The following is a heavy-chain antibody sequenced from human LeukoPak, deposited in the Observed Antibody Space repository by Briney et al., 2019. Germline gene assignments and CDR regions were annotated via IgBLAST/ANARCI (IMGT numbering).Heavy chain of an antibody. CDR2: IKQDGSEK. V-gene: IGHV3-7*01. D-gene: IGHD3-22*01. CDR1: GFTFSCYW. CDR3: ARDDDSSGYYYFFDY. J-gene: IGHJ4*02. Sequence: GGSLRLSCAASGFTFSCYWMSWVRQAPGKGLEWVANIKQDGSEKYYVDSVKGRFTISRDNAKNSLYLQMNSLRAEDTAVYYCARDDDSSGYYYFFDYWGQGTLVTVSS.